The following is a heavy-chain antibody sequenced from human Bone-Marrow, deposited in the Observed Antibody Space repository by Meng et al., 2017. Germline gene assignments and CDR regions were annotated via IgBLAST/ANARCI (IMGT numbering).Heavy chain of an antibody. CDR3: ARDPGYSSSWLGTYYYYGMDV. V-gene: IGHV3-48*03. D-gene: IGHD6-13*01. Sequence: GGSLRLSCAASGFNFSNYEMNWVRQAPGKGLEWVSYISSSGSTIYYADSVKGRFTISRDNAKNSLYLQMNSLRADDTAVYYCARDPGYSSSWLGTYYYYGMDVWGPGTTVTVSS. CDR2: ISSSGSTI. J-gene: IGHJ6*02. CDR1: GFNFSNYE.